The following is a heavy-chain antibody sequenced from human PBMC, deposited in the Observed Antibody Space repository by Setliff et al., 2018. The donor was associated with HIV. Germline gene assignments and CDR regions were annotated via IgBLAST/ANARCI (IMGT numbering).Heavy chain of an antibody. D-gene: IGHD3-22*01. CDR3: ASRVYYYDDFRTLREEGFVP. J-gene: IGHJ5*02. Sequence: SETLSLPCSVSGGSISDNKYYWSWIRQPPGKGLEWTGSIYHSGKTYYNPSLKRRLTISVDTSKNQFSLNLSSVTAADTAVYYCASRVYYYDDFRTLREEGFVPWGQGTLVTVSS. CDR2: IYHSGKT. V-gene: IGHV4-39*01. CDR1: GGSISDNKYY.